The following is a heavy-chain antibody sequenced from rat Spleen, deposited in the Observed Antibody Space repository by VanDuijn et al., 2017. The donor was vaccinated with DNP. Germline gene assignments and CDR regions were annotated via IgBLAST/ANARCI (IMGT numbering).Heavy chain of an antibody. Sequence: EVQLVESGGGLVQPGRSLKLSCAASGFTFSNYGMHWIRQAPTKGLEWVASISPSGGSTYYRDSVKGRFTISRDNAKSTLYLKMDSLRSEDTATYYCATGGTYDESWFAYWGQGTLVTVSS. CDR2: ISPSGGST. D-gene: IGHD1-9*01. CDR3: ATGGTYDESWFAY. CDR1: GFTFSNYG. V-gene: IGHV5-19*01. J-gene: IGHJ3*01.